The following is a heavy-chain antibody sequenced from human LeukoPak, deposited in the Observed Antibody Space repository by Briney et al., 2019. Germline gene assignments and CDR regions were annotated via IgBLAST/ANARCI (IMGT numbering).Heavy chain of an antibody. CDR1: GGSFSGYY. Sequence: PSETLSLTCAVYGGSFSGYYWSWIRQPPGKGLEWIGEINHSGSTNYNPSLKSRVTISVDTSKNRFSLKLSSVTAADTAVYYCARGFPPYDYVWGSYRLYYFDYWGQGTLVTVSS. CDR2: INHSGST. J-gene: IGHJ4*02. CDR3: ARGFPPYDYVWGSYRLYYFDY. D-gene: IGHD3-16*02. V-gene: IGHV4-34*01.